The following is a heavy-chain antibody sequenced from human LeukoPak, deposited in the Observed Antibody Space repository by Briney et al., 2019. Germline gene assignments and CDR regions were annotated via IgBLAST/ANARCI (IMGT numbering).Heavy chain of an antibody. J-gene: IGHJ4*02. CDR3: ARLREIPVFGVVTKSTSYFDY. Sequence: PGGSLRLSCAASGFTFTNYWMSWVRQAPGKGLELVANIKQVRSEKYYVDSVKGRFTISRDNAKNSLYLQMNSLRAEDTAVYYCARLREIPVFGVVTKSTSYFDYWGQGTLVTVSS. V-gene: IGHV3-7*01. CDR2: IKQVRSEK. CDR1: GFTFTNYW. D-gene: IGHD3-3*01.